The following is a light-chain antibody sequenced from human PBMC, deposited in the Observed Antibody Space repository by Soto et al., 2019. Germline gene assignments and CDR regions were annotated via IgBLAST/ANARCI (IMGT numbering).Light chain of an antibody. J-gene: IGKJ5*01. CDR3: QHYHNCPIT. V-gene: IGKV1D-16*01. CDR1: QAVSSW. Sequence: DSHVAQSPTAIAASVGRSFTVTCRASQAVSSWLAWFQQKTGMAPKLVIYGVSSRQSGVPSRFSGSGSGTEFTLTITRLQSEDFAVYYCQHYHNCPITFGQGTQLEI. CDR2: GVS.